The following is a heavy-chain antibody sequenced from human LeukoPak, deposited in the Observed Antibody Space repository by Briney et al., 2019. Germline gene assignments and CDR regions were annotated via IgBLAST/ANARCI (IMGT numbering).Heavy chain of an antibody. V-gene: IGHV1-2*02. D-gene: IGHD2-2*01. Sequence: ASVKVSCKASGYSFTGYYMHWVRQAPGQGLEWMGWINPNSGGTNYAQKFQGRVTMTRDTPISTAYMEVSRLRSDDTAVYYCARDVYCSSSSCSDYWGQGTLVTVSS. CDR3: ARDVYCSSSSCSDY. CDR1: GYSFTGYY. CDR2: INPNSGGT. J-gene: IGHJ4*02.